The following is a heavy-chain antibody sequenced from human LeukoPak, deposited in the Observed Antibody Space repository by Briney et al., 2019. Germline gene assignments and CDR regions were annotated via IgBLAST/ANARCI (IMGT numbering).Heavy chain of an antibody. CDR2: IYYSGST. V-gene: IGHV4-39*01. J-gene: IGHJ4*02. Sequence: WVRQAPGKGLEWIGSIYYSGSTYYNPSLKSRVTISVDTSKNQFSLKLSSVTAADTAVYYCARREYWGQGTLVTVSS. CDR3: ARREY.